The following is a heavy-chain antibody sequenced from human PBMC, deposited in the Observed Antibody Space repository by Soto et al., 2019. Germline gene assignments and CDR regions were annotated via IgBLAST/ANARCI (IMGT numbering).Heavy chain of an antibody. CDR1: GASISGYF. J-gene: IGHJ4*02. D-gene: IGHD6-19*01. CDR3: ARHGYSSGWYGSWDS. Sequence: SETLSLTCTVSGASISGYFWSWIRQPPGKGLERIGYIYSSGSTNYNPSIKSRDTISVDTSKNKFSMKLSSVTAADTAVYYCARHGYSSGWYGSWDSWGQGALVTVS. V-gene: IGHV4-59*08. CDR2: IYSSGST.